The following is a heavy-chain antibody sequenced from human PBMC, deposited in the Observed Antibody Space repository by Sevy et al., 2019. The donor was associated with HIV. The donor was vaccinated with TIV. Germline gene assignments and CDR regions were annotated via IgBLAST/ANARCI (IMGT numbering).Heavy chain of an antibody. CDR2: RNTNSGKT. J-gene: IGHJ4*02. V-gene: IGHV1-8*01. CDR1: GYTFTSYD. D-gene: IGHD6-13*01. Sequence: ASVKVSCKASGYTFTSYDINWVRQATGQGLEWMGWRNTNSGKTGYAQKFQGRVTMTRNTSISTGYMELSSLRLGDTAVYYCAIGRGARHIAAGPSLWGQGTLVTVSS. CDR3: AIGRGARHIAAGPSL.